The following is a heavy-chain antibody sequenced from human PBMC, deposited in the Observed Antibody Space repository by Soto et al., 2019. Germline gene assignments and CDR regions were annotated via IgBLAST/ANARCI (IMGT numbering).Heavy chain of an antibody. J-gene: IGHJ6*03. V-gene: IGHV3-33*01. CDR3: AREPRAVACYYYYYYMHV. CDR1: GFTFSSYG. D-gene: IGHD6-19*01. CDR2: IWYDGSNK. Sequence: QVQLVESGGGVVQPGRSLRLSCAASGFTFSSYGMHWVRQAPGKGLEWVAVIWYDGSNKYYADSVKGRFTISRDNSKNTLYLQMNSLRAEDTAVYYCAREPRAVACYYYYYYMHVWGKGTTVTVSS.